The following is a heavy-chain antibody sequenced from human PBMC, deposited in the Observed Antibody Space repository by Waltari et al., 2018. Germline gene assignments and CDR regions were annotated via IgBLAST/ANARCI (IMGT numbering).Heavy chain of an antibody. J-gene: IGHJ4*02. Sequence: QVQLQQWGAGLLKPSETLSLTCAVYGGSFSGYYWCWIRQPPGKGLEWIGEITHSGRTNYNPSLTSRVTRSVDPSKNRFSLKLSSVTAAHTAVYYFARVLQPRHSLRYFDWLPYYFDYWGQGTLVTVSS. CDR1: GGSFSGYY. V-gene: IGHV4-34*01. D-gene: IGHD3-9*01. CDR2: ITHSGRT. CDR3: ARVLQPRHSLRYFDWLPYYFDY.